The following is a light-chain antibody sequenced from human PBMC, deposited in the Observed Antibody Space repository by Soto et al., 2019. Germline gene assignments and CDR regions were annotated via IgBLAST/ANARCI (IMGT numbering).Light chain of an antibody. CDR1: QSVGTF. Sequence: EIVLTQSPATLSLSPGERATLSCRASQSVGTFFAWYQQKPGQAPRLLIYGASTRATGIPARFSGSGSGTEFTLTISSLQSEDFAVYYCQQYYDWPITFGQGTRLEIK. CDR2: GAS. CDR3: QQYYDWPIT. V-gene: IGKV3-15*01. J-gene: IGKJ5*01.